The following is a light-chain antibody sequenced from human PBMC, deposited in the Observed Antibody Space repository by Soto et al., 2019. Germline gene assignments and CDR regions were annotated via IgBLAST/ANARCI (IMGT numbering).Light chain of an antibody. V-gene: IGKV1-39*01. CDR1: QSISSY. J-gene: IGKJ4*01. CDR3: QQSYSTPLT. Sequence: EIQMTPVSSSLSPSVGDRVTMNFRASQSISSYLNWYQQKPGKAPKLLIYAASSLQSGVPSRFSGSGSGTDFTLTISSLQPEDFATYYCQQSYSTPLTFGGGTKVDIK. CDR2: AAS.